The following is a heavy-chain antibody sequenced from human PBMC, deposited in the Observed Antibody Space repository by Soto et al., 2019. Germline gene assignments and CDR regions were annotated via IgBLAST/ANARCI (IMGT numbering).Heavy chain of an antibody. V-gene: IGHV4-34*01. CDR3: ARSWFGEYFDY. J-gene: IGHJ4*02. D-gene: IGHD3-10*01. CDR2: INHSGST. CDR1: GGSFSGYC. Sequence: TSENLSLTCAVYGGSFSGYCWSWIRQPPGKGLEWIGEINHSGSTNYNPSLKSRVTISVDTSKNQFSLKLSSVTAADTAVYYCARSWFGEYFDYWGPGTLVTVSS.